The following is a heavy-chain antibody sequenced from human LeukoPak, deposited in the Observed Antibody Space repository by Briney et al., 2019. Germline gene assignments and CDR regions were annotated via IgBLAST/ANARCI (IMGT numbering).Heavy chain of an antibody. CDR2: ISYDGSNK. V-gene: IGHV3-30*04. J-gene: IGHJ3*02. CDR3: ASLYRLGAFDI. CDR1: GFTFSSYA. Sequence: GGSLRLSCAASGFTFSSYAMAWVRQAPGKGLEWVAVISYDGSNKYYADSVKGRFTISRDNSKNTLYLQMNSLRAEDTAVYYCASLYRLGAFDIWGQGTMVTVSS. D-gene: IGHD3-16*01.